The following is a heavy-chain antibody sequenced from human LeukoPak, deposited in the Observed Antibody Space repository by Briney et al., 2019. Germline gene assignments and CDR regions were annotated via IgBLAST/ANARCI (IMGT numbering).Heavy chain of an antibody. CDR2: INHSGST. D-gene: IGHD2-2*01. V-gene: IGHV4-34*01. J-gene: IGHJ6*02. CDR1: GGSFSGYY. Sequence: SATLSLTCAVSGGSFSGYYWSRIRQPPGKGLEWIGEINHSGSTNYNPSLKSRVTISVDTSKNQFSLKLSSVTAADTAVYYCARGDIVVVPAAIGENYYYYGMDVWGQGTTVTVSS. CDR3: ARGDIVVVPAAIGENYYYYGMDV.